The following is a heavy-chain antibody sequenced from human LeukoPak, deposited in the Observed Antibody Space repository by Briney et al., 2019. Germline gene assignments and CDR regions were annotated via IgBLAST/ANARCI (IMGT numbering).Heavy chain of an antibody. CDR1: GYTFTSYY. J-gene: IGHJ4*02. D-gene: IGHD1-26*01. CDR2: INPTGGST. CDR3: ARVDVGANFDY. V-gene: IGHV1-46*01. Sequence: ASVKVSCKASGYTFTSYYMHWVRQAPGQGLEWMGLINPTGGSTGYAQKFQGRVTMTRDMSTSTDYMELSSLRSEDTAIYYCARVDVGANFDYWGQGTLVTVSS.